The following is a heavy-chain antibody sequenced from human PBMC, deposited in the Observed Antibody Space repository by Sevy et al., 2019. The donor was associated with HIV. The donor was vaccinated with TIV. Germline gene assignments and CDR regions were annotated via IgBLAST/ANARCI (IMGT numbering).Heavy chain of an antibody. V-gene: IGHV6-1*01. Sequence: SQTLSLTCAISGDSVSSNSAAWNWIRQSPSRGLEWLGRTYYRSKWYNDYAGSVKSRITNNPDTSKNQFSLQPNCVTPEDTAVYYCAGDSGGRTRRDYYYNGMDVWGQGTTVTVSS. CDR2: TYYRSKWYN. D-gene: IGHD5-12*01. J-gene: IGHJ6*02. CDR3: AGDSGGRTRRDYYYNGMDV. CDR1: GDSVSSNSAA.